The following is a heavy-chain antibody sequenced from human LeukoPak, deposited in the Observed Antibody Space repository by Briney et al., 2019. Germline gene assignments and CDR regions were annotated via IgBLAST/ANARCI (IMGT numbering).Heavy chain of an antibody. CDR2: ISYDGSNK. J-gene: IGHJ6*03. CDR3: ARSLRVRGVPDYMDV. CDR1: GFTFITYN. V-gene: IGHV3-30*14. Sequence: PGGSLRLSCAASGFTFITYNMNWVRQAPGKGLEWVAVISYDGSNKYYADTVKGRFTISRDNSKNTLYLQMNSLRADDTAVYYCARSLRVRGVPDYMDVWGKGTTVTISS. D-gene: IGHD3-10*01.